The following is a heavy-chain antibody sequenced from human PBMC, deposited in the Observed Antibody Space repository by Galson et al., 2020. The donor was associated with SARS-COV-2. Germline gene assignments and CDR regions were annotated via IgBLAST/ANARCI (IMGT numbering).Heavy chain of an antibody. CDR3: ARDERDGYNLGRFDY. CDR1: GFTFSAFS. CDR2: ISYDAINE. V-gene: IGHV3-30*04. D-gene: IGHD5-12*01. Sequence: GGSLRLSCAASGFTFSAFSMHWVRQAPGKGLEWVAVISYDAINEYYTDSVNGRFTISRDNSKNTLFLHMNSLRVEDTAIYYCARDERDGYNLGRFDYWGQGTLVTVSS. J-gene: IGHJ4*02.